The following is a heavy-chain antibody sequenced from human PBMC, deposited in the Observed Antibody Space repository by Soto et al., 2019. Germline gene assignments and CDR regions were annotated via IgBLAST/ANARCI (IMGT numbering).Heavy chain of an antibody. Sequence: ESLRLSCAASGFTFSSYWMHGVRQAPGKGLVWVSRMNEDGGTTDYADSVKGRFTISRDNAKNTLYLQMNSLRVEDTAVYYCASDLSGRADVWGQGTTVTVSS. CDR1: GFTFSSYW. CDR2: MNEDGGTT. D-gene: IGHD3-10*01. V-gene: IGHV3-74*01. CDR3: ASDLSGRADV. J-gene: IGHJ6*02.